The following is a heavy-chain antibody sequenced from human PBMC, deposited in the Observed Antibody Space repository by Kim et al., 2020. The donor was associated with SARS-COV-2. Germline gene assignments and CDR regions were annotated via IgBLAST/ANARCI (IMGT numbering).Heavy chain of an antibody. CDR2: ISYDGSNK. V-gene: IGHV3-30-3*01. D-gene: IGHD1-7*01. Sequence: GGSLRLSCAASGFTFSSYAMHWVRQAPGKGLEWVAVISYDGSNKYYADSVKGRFTISRDNSKNTLYLQMNSLRAEDTAVYYCARVSAWNYVGAFDIWGQGTMVTVSS. CDR3: ARVSAWNYVGAFDI. J-gene: IGHJ3*02. CDR1: GFTFSSYA.